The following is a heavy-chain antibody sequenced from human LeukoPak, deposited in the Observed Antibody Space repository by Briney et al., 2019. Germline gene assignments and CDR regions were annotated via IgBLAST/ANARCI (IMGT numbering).Heavy chain of an antibody. J-gene: IGHJ4*02. CDR1: GGSISSDY. V-gene: IGHV4-59*01. Sequence: SETLSLTCTVSGGSISSDYWSWIRQSPGKGLEWIGYIYYSGTTSYDPSLKSRVTISLDTSKNQFSLKLSSVTAADTAVYYCARGANWGSPDYWGQGTLVTVSS. CDR2: IYYSGTT. D-gene: IGHD7-27*01. CDR3: ARGANWGSPDY.